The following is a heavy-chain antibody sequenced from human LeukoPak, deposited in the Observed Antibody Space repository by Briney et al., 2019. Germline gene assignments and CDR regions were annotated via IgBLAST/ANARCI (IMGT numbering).Heavy chain of an antibody. CDR2: ISAYNGNT. CDR3: ARDTWYDSSGPKRLLPRASAPLDY. V-gene: IGHV1-18*01. J-gene: IGHJ4*02. Sequence: ASVKVSCKASGYTFTSYGISWVLQAPGQGLEWMGWISAYNGNTNYAQKLQGRVTMTTDTSTSTAYMELRSLRSDDTAVYYCARDTWYDSSGPKRLLPRASAPLDYWGQGTLVTVSS. D-gene: IGHD3-22*01. CDR1: GYTFTSYG.